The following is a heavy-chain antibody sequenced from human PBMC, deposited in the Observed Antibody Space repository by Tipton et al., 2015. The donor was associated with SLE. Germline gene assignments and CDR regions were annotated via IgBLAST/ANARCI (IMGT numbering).Heavy chain of an antibody. CDR2: IYSSGRT. CDR1: GFSLSHYA. Sequence: SLRLSCAASGFSLSHYAMSWVRQVPGKGLEWVSVIYSSGRTLYADSVKGRFTISRDNSKNTLYLQMNSLRAEDTAVYYCARVLTLSYFDYWGQGTLVTVSS. V-gene: IGHV3-66*03. J-gene: IGHJ4*02. CDR3: ARVLTLSYFDY.